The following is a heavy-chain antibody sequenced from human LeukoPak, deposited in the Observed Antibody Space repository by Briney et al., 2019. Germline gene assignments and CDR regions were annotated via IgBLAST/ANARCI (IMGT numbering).Heavy chain of an antibody. CDR3: ARVYDSSGYYLHYFDY. Sequence: ASVKVSCKASGYTFTSYGISWVQQAPGQGLEWMGWISAYNGNTNYAQKLQGRVTMTTDTSTSTAYMELRSLRSDDTAVYYCARVYDSSGYYLHYFDYWGQGTLVTVSS. CDR2: ISAYNGNT. CDR1: GYTFTSYG. V-gene: IGHV1-18*01. D-gene: IGHD3-22*01. J-gene: IGHJ4*02.